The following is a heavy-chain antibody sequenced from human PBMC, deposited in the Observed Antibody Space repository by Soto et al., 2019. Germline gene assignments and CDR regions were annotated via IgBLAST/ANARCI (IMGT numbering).Heavy chain of an antibody. D-gene: IGHD3-10*01. CDR1: GGTFSSYA. J-gene: IGHJ6*02. CDR3: VVLLWFGEKSRYYYYGMDV. V-gene: IGHV1-69*13. Sequence: ASVKVSCKASGGTFSSYAISWVRQAPGQGLEWMGGIIPIFGTANYEQKFQGRVTITADEYTSTAYMELSSLRSEDTAVYYCVVLLWFGEKSRYYYYGMDVWG. CDR2: IIPIFGTA.